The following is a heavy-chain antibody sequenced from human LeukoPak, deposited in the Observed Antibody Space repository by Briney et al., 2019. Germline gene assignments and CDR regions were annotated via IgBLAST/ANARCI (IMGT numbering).Heavy chain of an antibody. CDR2: IIPIFGTA. CDR1: GGTFSSYA. J-gene: IGHJ6*03. CDR3: ARVAVVTLFNYYYMDV. V-gene: IGHV1-69*05. D-gene: IGHD4-23*01. Sequence: SVKVSCKASGGTFSSYAISWVRQAPGQGLEWMGGIIPIFGTANYAQKFQGRVTITTDESTSTAYMELSSLRSEDTAVYYCARVAVVTLFNYYYMDVWGKGTTVTVSS.